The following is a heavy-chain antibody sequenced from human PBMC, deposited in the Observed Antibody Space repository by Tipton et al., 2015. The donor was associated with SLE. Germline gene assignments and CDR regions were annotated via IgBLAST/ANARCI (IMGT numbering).Heavy chain of an antibody. CDR1: GFTFGDYA. CDR2: TRSKAYGGTT. CDR3: AWGAY. D-gene: IGHD3-16*01. J-gene: IGHJ4*02. V-gene: IGHV3-49*03. Sequence: QLVQSGGGLVQPGRSLRLSCTASGFTFGDYAMSWFRQAPGKGLEWVGFTRSKAYGGTTEYAASVKGRFTISRDDSKSIAYLQMNSLKTEDTAVYYCAWGAYWGQGTLVTVSS.